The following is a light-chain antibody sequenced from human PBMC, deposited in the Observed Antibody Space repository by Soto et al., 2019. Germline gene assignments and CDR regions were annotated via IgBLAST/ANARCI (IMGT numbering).Light chain of an antibody. CDR2: DVS. CDR1: SSDVGGYNY. V-gene: IGLV2-14*01. CDR3: SSYTSSSTLYV. Sequence: QSALTQPASVSGSPVQSITISCTGTSSDVGGYNYVSWYQQHPGKAPKLMIYDVSNRPSGVSNRFSGSKSGNTASLTSSGLQAEDEADYYCSSYTSSSTLYVFGTGTKLTVL. J-gene: IGLJ1*01.